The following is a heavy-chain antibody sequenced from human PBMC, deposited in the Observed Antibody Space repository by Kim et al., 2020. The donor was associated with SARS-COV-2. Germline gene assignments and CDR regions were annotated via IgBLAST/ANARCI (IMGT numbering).Heavy chain of an antibody. CDR2: IYYSGST. D-gene: IGHD2-21*02. J-gene: IGHJ6*02. CDR1: GGSISSGGYY. CDR3: ARSSIGRVVGTMDV. V-gene: IGHV4-31*03. Sequence: SETLSLTCTVSGGSISSGGYYWSWIRQHPGKGLEWIGYIYYSGSTYYNPSLKSRVTISVDTSKNQFSLKLSSVTAADTAVYYCARSSIGRVVGTMDVWGQGTTVTVSS.